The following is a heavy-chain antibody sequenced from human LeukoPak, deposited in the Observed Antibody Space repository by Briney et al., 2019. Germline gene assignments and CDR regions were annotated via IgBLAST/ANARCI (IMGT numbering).Heavy chain of an antibody. D-gene: IGHD6-13*01. CDR2: ISWNSGSI. CDR3: AKAIAAAVRFAFDI. Sequence: PGGSLRLSCAASGFTFDDYAMHWVRQAPGKGLEWVSGISWNSGSIGYADSVKGRFTISRDNAKNSLYLQMNSLRAGDTALYYCAKAIAAAVRFAFDIWGQGTMVTVSS. CDR1: GFTFDDYA. J-gene: IGHJ3*02. V-gene: IGHV3-9*01.